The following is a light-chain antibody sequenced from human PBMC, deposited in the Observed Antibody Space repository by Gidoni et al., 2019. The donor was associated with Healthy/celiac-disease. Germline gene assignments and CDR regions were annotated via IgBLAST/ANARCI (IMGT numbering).Light chain of an antibody. CDR1: SGHSSYA. J-gene: IGLJ3*02. CDR2: LNSDGSH. CDR3: QTWGTGTGV. Sequence: QLVLPQSPSASASLGASVKLPCTLSSGHSSYAIAWHQQQPEKGPRYLMKLNSDGSHSKGDGIPDRFSGSSSGAERYLTISSLQSEDEADYYCQTWGTGTGVFGGGTKLTVL. V-gene: IGLV4-69*01.